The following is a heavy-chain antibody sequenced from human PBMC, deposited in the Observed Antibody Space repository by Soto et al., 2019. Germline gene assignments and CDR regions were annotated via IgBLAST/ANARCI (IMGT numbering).Heavy chain of an antibody. V-gene: IGHV1-69*12. D-gene: IGHD3-3*02. CDR3: ARDKDRQQLGGNYYYIMDV. Sequence: QVQLVQSGAEVKKPGSSVKVSCKASGGTFSSSAFSWVRQAPGQGLEWMGGIMPIFRTPDYAQKFQGRVTMTADETTSTAYMELSSLTSEATGVYYCARDKDRQQLGGNYYYIMDVWGQGTTVTVSS. J-gene: IGHJ6*02. CDR1: GGTFSSSA. CDR2: IMPIFRTP.